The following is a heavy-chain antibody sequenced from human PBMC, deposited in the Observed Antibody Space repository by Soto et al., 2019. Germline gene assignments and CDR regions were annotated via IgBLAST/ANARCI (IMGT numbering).Heavy chain of an antibody. J-gene: IGHJ6*02. D-gene: IGHD6-13*01. CDR2: ISYDGSNK. V-gene: IGHV3-30*18. Sequence: QVQLVESGGAVVQPGRSLRLSCAASGFTFSSYGMHWVRQAPGKGLEWVAVISYDGSNKYYADSVKGRFTISRDNSKNTLYLQMNSLRAEDTAVYYCAKDLGGPPVGGSSWQAYYYYYGMDVWGQGTTVTVSS. CDR1: GFTFSSYG. CDR3: AKDLGGPPVGGSSWQAYYYYYGMDV.